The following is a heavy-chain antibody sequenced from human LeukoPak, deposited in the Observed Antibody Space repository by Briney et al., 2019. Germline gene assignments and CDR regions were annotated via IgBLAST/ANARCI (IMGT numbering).Heavy chain of an antibody. Sequence: GESLKISCKGSEYSFTSYWIGWVGQMPGKGLEWMGIIFPGDSDIRYSPSFQGHVTISADKSITTAYLQWSSLKASDTAMYYCARHPYYYDNSGYLDLWGQGTLVTVSS. CDR2: IFPGDSDI. D-gene: IGHD3-22*01. CDR1: EYSFTSYW. V-gene: IGHV5-51*01. CDR3: ARHPYYYDNSGYLDL. J-gene: IGHJ5*02.